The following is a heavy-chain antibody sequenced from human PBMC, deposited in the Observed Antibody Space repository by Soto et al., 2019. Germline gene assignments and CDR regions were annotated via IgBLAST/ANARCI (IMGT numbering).Heavy chain of an antibody. Sequence: ASVKVSCKTSGYTFTGYYLHWVRQAPGQGLEWMGWINPNTGGTKYAQNFQGWVTMTRDTSISTAYMELSRLKAADTAVYYCERENKEHVFETTFDYWGQGALVTVSS. CDR1: GYTFTGYY. V-gene: IGHV1-2*04. D-gene: IGHD3-3*02. CDR3: ERENKEHVFETTFDY. J-gene: IGHJ4*02. CDR2: INPNTGGT.